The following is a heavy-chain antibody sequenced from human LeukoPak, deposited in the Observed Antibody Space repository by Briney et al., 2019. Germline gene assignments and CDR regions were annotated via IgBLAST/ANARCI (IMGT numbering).Heavy chain of an antibody. D-gene: IGHD6-13*01. CDR2: ISGSGGST. J-gene: IGHJ3*02. V-gene: IGHV3-23*01. CDR3: AKTYSSSWYSAFDI. CDR1: GFTFSSYA. Sequence: PGGSRRLSCAASGFTFSSYAMSWVRRAPGKGLEWVSAISGSGGSTYYADSVKGRFTISRDNSKNTLYLQMNSLRAEDTAVYYCAKTYSSSWYSAFDIWGQGTMVTVSS.